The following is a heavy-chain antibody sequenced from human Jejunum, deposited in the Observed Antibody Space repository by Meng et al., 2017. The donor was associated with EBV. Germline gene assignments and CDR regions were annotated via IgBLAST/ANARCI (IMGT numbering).Heavy chain of an antibody. CDR1: GDSIEGRNG. V-gene: IGHV4-4*02. J-gene: IGHJ4*02. CDR2: IYYSGST. Sequence: QVQPQVSAPGLVKPSGTLSLTCAVFGDSIEGRNGWGWVRQSPGGGREWIGEIYYSGSTNSNPSLKSRVTILVDRSENHFSLHLSSVTAADTAVYYCVRGGDYCLVYWGQGTLVTVSS. D-gene: IGHD2-21*02. CDR3: VRGGDYCLVY.